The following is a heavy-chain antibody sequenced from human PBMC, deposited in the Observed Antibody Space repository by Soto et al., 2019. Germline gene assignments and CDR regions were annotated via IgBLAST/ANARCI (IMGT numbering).Heavy chain of an antibody. Sequence: QVQLVQSGAEVKKPGSSVKVSCKASGGTFSSYTISWVRQAPGQGLEWMGRIIPILGIANYAQKFQGRVTITADKSTSTAYMELSSLRSEDTAVYYCARDRDTAMAGFDYWGQGTLVTVCS. CDR2: IIPILGIA. V-gene: IGHV1-69*08. CDR1: GGTFSSYT. D-gene: IGHD5-18*01. CDR3: ARDRDTAMAGFDY. J-gene: IGHJ4*02.